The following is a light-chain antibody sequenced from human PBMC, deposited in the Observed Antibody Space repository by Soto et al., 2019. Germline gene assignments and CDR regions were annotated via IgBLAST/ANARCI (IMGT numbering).Light chain of an antibody. CDR2: AAS. V-gene: IGKV3-15*01. Sequence: DIVMTQSPATLSVSPGERATLSCRASQSLSSNLAWYQQKPGQAPRLLIYAASTRATGIPARFSGSGSGTEFTLTISSLQSEDFAVYYCQQYHIWPPWTFGQGTKVGIK. CDR1: QSLSSN. CDR3: QQYHIWPPWT. J-gene: IGKJ1*01.